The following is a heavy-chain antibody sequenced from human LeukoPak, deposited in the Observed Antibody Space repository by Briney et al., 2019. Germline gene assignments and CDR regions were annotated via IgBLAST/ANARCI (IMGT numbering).Heavy chain of an antibody. J-gene: IGHJ4*02. V-gene: IGHV3-11*05. D-gene: IGHD2-15*01. Sequence: GGSLRLSCAASGFIFSDCYMSWIRQAPGKGLEWISYISPGSHYTNSADSVKGRFTISRDNAKNSLYLQMNSLSVEDTAVYYCARAWTGSSNFDYWGQGTLVTDTS. CDR1: GFIFSDCY. CDR3: ARAWTGSSNFDY. CDR2: ISPGSHYT.